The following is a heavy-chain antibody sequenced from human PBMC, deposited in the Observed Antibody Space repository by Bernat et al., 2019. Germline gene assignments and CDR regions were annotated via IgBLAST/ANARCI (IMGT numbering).Heavy chain of an antibody. CDR1: GFTFRSYG. V-gene: IGHV3-33*01. D-gene: IGHD2-8*01. J-gene: IGHJ5*02. Sequence: QVQLVESGGGVVQPGRSLRLSCAASGFTFRSYGMHWVRQAPGKWLVWVAVIWYDGSNEYYADSVKGRFTISRDNFKNMLYLQMNSMRAEDPAVYYCARDPDRGAGNGAGGFGPWGQGTLVTVSS. CDR3: ARDPDRGAGNGAGGFGP. CDR2: IWYDGSNE.